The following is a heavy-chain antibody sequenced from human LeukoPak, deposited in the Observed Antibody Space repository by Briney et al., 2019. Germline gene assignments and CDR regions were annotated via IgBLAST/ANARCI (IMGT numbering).Heavy chain of an antibody. CDR2: IYYSGST. D-gene: IGHD6-13*01. J-gene: IGHJ4*02. CDR1: GGSISSSSYY. CDR3: ASRRGEQQLLEDY. V-gene: IGHV4-39*01. Sequence: SETLSLTCTVSGGSISSSSYYWGWIRQPPGKGLEWIGSIYYSGSTYYNPSLKSRVTISVDTSKNQFSLKLSSVTAADTAVYYCASRRGEQQLLEDYWGQGIPVTVSS.